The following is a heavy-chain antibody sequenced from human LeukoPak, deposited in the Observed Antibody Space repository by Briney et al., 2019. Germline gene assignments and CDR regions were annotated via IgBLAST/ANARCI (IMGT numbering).Heavy chain of an antibody. D-gene: IGHD2-21*01. Sequence: GGSLRLSCAASGXIFSDYAMAWVRQAPGEGLEWVSGISASGSRTYYADSVKGRFTISRDKSKNTLFLQMNSLRAEDTAVYYCAKAQGYCGGETCQYAVDVWGQGTTVTVSS. CDR3: AKAQGYCGGETCQYAVDV. CDR2: ISASGSRT. V-gene: IGHV3-23*01. CDR1: GXIFSDYA. J-gene: IGHJ6*02.